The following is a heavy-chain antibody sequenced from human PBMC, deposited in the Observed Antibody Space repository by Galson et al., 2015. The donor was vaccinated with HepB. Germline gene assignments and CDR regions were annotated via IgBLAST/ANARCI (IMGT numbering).Heavy chain of an antibody. CDR2: SNPNRGDT. J-gene: IGHJ4*02. D-gene: IGHD3-22*01. CDR1: GYTFTGHY. Sequence: SCKGSGYTFTGHYMHWVRQGPGQGLEWMGWSNPNRGDTNYAQKFQGRVTMTRDTSINTAYMELSRLRSDDTAVYYCARAYDTSGYYYFDYWGQGTLVTVSS. CDR3: ARAYDTSGYYYFDY. V-gene: IGHV1-2*02.